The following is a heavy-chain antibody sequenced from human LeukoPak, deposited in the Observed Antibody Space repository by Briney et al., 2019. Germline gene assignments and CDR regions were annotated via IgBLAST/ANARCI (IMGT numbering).Heavy chain of an antibody. CDR2: ISGSGGST. CDR1: GFTFSSYA. J-gene: IGHJ6*03. Sequence: GGSLRLSCAASGFTFSSYAMSWFRQAPGKGLEWVSAISGSGGSTYYADSVKGRFTISRDNSKNTLYLQMNSLRAEDTAVYYCAKGGFWSGFYYYYMDVWGKGTTVTVSS. CDR3: AKGGFWSGFYYYYMDV. V-gene: IGHV3-23*01. D-gene: IGHD3-3*01.